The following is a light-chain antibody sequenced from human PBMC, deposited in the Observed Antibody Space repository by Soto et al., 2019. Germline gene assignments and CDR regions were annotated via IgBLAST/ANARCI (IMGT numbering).Light chain of an antibody. V-gene: IGKV3-11*01. CDR2: DTS. J-gene: IGKJ4*01. Sequence: EIVWTQSPATLSLSPGERATLSCRASQSVSSFLAWYQQKPGQAPRLLIYDTSNRATDIPARFSGSGSGTDFTLTISSLEPEDFAVYYCQQRSNRLLTFGGGTKVEIK. CDR3: QQRSNRLLT. CDR1: QSVSSF.